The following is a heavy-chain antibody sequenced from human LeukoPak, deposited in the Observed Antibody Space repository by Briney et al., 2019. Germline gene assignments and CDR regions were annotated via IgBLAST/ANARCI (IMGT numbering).Heavy chain of an antibody. Sequence: SETLSLACAVYGGSFSGYYWSWIRQPPGKGLEWIGEINHSGSTNYNPSLKSRVTISVDTSKNQFSLKLSSVTAADTAVYYCARGRALYGVVVIRASYFDYWGQGTLATVSS. V-gene: IGHV4-34*01. J-gene: IGHJ4*02. CDR1: GGSFSGYY. CDR2: INHSGST. CDR3: ARGRALYGVVVIRASYFDY. D-gene: IGHD3-22*01.